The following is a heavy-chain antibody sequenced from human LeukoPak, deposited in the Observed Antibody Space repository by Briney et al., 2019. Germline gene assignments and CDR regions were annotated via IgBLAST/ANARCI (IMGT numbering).Heavy chain of an antibody. Sequence: GGSLRLSCAASGFTFSSYSMNWVRQAPGKGLEWVSSISSSSSYIYYADSVKGRFTISIDNAKNSLYLQMNSLRAEDTAVYYCAREVVVTAYYFDYWGQGTLVTVSS. D-gene: IGHD2-15*01. CDR3: AREVVVTAYYFDY. V-gene: IGHV3-21*01. CDR2: ISSSSSYI. CDR1: GFTFSSYS. J-gene: IGHJ4*02.